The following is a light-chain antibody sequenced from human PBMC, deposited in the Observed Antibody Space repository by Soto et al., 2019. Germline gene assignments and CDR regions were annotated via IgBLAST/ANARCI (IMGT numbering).Light chain of an antibody. CDR1: SSDVGGYNF. CDR3: SSYAGSNIVV. Sequence: QSALTQPPSASGSPGQSVTISCTGTSSDVGGYNFVSWYQQHPGKAPKHMIYEVSERPSGVPDRFSGSKSGNTASLTVSGLQAEDEADYYCSSYAGSNIVVFGGGTKVTVL. J-gene: IGLJ2*01. CDR2: EVS. V-gene: IGLV2-8*01.